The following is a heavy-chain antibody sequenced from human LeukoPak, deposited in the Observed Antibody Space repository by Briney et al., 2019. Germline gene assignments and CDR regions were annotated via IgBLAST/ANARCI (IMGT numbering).Heavy chain of an antibody. Sequence: SETLSLTCTVSGGSISSSSYYWGWIRQPPGKGLEWIGSIYYSGSTYYNPSLKSRVTISVDTSKNQFSLKLSSVTAADTAVYYCARDYRAQQLAYYFDYWGQGTLVTVSS. CDR3: ARDYRAQQLAYYFDY. CDR1: GGSISSSSYY. CDR2: IYYSGST. D-gene: IGHD6-13*01. J-gene: IGHJ4*02. V-gene: IGHV4-39*07.